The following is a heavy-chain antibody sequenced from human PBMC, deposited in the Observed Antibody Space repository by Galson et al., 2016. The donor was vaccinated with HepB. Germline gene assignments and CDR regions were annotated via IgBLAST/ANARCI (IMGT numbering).Heavy chain of an antibody. J-gene: IGHJ6*02. CDR2: ISGSGDRT. V-gene: IGHV3-23*01. D-gene: IGHD2-8*01. Sequence: SLRLSCAASRFTFSNYAMSWVRQAPGKGLEWVSIISGSGDRTYYADSVKGRFTVSRDNSQSTLYLQMNSLRAEDTAVYYCAKGMYCTTDVCYPPRKHFYYYAMDDCGQGTAVTVSS. CDR1: RFTFSNYA. CDR3: AKGMYCTTDVCYPPRKHFYYYAMDD.